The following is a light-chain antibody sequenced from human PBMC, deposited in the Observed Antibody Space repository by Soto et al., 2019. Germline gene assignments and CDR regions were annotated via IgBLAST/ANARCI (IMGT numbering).Light chain of an antibody. V-gene: IGKV1-39*01. Sequence: DIQMTQSPSSLSASVGDRVTITCRASQIVNTYLHWYQQKPGKAPKLLIYAASSLQSGVPSRFSGSGSGTDFTLTVSSLQPEDFATYYCHQSYDIPTFGQGTRLEIK. CDR2: AAS. J-gene: IGKJ5*01. CDR1: QIVNTY. CDR3: HQSYDIPT.